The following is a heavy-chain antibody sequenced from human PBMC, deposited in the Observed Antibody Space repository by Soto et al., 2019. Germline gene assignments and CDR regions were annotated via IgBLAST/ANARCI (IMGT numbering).Heavy chain of an antibody. CDR1: GFTFSYYY. CDR3: ATGYSGSGSYYGVGY. CDR2: ISGRDDTT. D-gene: IGHD3-10*01. J-gene: IGHJ4*02. V-gene: IGHV3-48*02. Sequence: XGFLRLTCAASGFTFSYYYMNWVRQAPGQGLEWISYISGRDDTTYYADSVEGRFTVSRDNGKKSLFLQMNSLRDEDTAMYYCATGYSGSGSYYGVGYWGQGTLVTVSS.